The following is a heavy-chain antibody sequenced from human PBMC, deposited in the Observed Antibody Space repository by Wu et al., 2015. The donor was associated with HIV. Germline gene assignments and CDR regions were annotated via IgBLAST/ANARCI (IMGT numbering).Heavy chain of an antibody. V-gene: IGHV1-69*12. J-gene: IGHJ4*02. CDR1: GGTFNNFA. D-gene: IGHD3/OR15-3a*01. CDR3: ARDVPLLGQT. Sequence: QVQLVQSGAEMRKPGSSVKVSCKASGGTFNNFAFSWVRQAPGQGLEWMGGIIPMFGTPNYAQTFEGRLIITAEESTTTVYTELRRLRSGDTAFYFCARDVPLLGQTWGQGTLVTVSS. CDR2: IIPMFGTP.